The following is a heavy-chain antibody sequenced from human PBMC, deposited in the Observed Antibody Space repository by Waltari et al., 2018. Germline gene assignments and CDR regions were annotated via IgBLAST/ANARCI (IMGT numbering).Heavy chain of an antibody. CDR3: TRGVAY. V-gene: IGHV3-49*03. D-gene: IGHD2-21*01. J-gene: IGHJ4*02. CDR2: IRTKAYGGTT. Sequence: VQLVESGGGLVQPGRSLRLSCTASGFTFGAYSLSWFRQAPGKGLEWVGFIRTKAYGGTTEYAASVKGRFTISRDDSKSIAYLQMNSLKTEDTAVYYCTRGVAYWGQGTLVTVSS. CDR1: GFTFGAYS.